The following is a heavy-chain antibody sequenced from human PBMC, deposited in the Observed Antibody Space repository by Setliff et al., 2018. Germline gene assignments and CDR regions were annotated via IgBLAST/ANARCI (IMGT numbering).Heavy chain of an antibody. CDR1: GGSFTNYY. CDR3: ARLSWNGLRYYGLDV. CDR2: INHSGST. Sequence: SSETLSLTCTVYGGSFTNYYWGWIRQSPGKGLEWIGGINHSGSTNYNPSLKSRLTISVDASTNQFSLKLYSVTAADTAVYYCARLSWNGLRYYGLDVWGQGTTVTVSS. V-gene: IGHV4-34*01. D-gene: IGHD3-3*01. J-gene: IGHJ6*02.